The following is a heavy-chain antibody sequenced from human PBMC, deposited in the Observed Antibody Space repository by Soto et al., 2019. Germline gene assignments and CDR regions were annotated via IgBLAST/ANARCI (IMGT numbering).Heavy chain of an antibody. Sequence: KTSETLSLTCTVSGGSISSGGYYWSWIRQHPGKGLEWIGYIYYSVSTYYNPSLKSRVTISVDTSKNQFSLKLSSVTAADTAVYYCARDRECSGGTCYNYFDYWGQGTLVTVSS. D-gene: IGHD2-15*01. J-gene: IGHJ4*02. CDR2: IYYSVST. V-gene: IGHV4-31*03. CDR3: ARDRECSGGTCYNYFDY. CDR1: GGSISSGGYY.